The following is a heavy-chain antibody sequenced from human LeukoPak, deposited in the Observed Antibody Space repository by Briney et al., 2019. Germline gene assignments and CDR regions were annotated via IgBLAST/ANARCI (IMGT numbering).Heavy chain of an antibody. Sequence: SETLSLTCAVYGGSFSDYYWTWIRQPPGKGLEWIGEINHSGSTNYNPSLKSRITISVDKSKNQFSLKLSSVTAADTAVYYCARGRLDYSGSYSWDYWGQGTLVTVSS. D-gene: IGHD1-26*01. CDR3: ARGRLDYSGSYSWDY. J-gene: IGHJ4*02. CDR2: INHSGST. V-gene: IGHV4-34*01. CDR1: GGSFSDYY.